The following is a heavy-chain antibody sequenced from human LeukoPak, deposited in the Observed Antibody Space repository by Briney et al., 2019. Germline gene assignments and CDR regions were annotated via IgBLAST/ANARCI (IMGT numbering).Heavy chain of an antibody. Sequence: ASVKVSCKISGYTFTSHDINWVRQATGQGLEWMGWMNPNSGNTGYAQQFQGRVTMTRNVAISTAYMELSSLRSEDTAVYFSAVTRGYSGYDFRFNYWGQGTLVTVSS. CDR2: MNPNSGNT. CDR3: AVTRGYSGYDFRFNY. V-gene: IGHV1-8*01. J-gene: IGHJ4*02. CDR1: GYTFTSHD. D-gene: IGHD5-12*01.